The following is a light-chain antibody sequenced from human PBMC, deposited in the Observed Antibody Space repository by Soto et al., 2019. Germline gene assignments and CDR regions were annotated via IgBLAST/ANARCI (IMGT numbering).Light chain of an antibody. CDR1: QSINSH. Sequence: DIQMTQSPSSLSASVGDRVTITCRASQSINSHLNWYQQKPGKAPKHLIFDAASLQNGVPSSFSGGGSRTDFTLTITSLQPEDFPTYYCQQTSSAPFTFGPGTKLDIK. V-gene: IGKV1-39*01. CDR2: DAA. CDR3: QQTSSAPFT. J-gene: IGKJ3*01.